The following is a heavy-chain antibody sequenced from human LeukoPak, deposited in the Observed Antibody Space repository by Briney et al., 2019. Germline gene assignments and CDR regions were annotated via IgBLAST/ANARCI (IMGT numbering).Heavy chain of an antibody. V-gene: IGHV3-21*01. CDR1: GFTFSSYT. CDR3: ARVTGSFSHDY. D-gene: IGHD1-26*01. J-gene: IGHJ4*02. Sequence: GGSLRLSCAASGFTFSSYTMNWVRQAPGKGLEWVSSITTTSSYVYYADSVKGRFTISRDNAKNSLYLQMSSLGAKDTAVYYCARVTGSFSHDYWGQGTLVTVSS. CDR2: ITTTSSYV.